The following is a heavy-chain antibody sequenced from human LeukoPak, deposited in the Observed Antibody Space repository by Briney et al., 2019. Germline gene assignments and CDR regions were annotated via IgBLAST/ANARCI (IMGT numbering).Heavy chain of an antibody. CDR1: GYTFTGYY. CDR2: INLNNGDT. Sequence: ASVKVSCKASGYTFTGYYMHWVRQAPGQGLEWMGWINLNNGDTHYAQKFQGTVTMTRDTSISTAYMELSSLRSDDTAVYYCARGVAGVYFYYYMDVWGKGTTVTVSS. V-gene: IGHV1-2*02. D-gene: IGHD1-14*01. J-gene: IGHJ6*03. CDR3: ARGVAGVYFYYYMDV.